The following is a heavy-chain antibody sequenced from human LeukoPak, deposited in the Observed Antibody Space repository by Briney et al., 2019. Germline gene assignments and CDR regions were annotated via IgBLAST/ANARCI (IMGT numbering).Heavy chain of an antibody. CDR1: GFTFSSYD. CDR2: IGTAGDT. CDR3: ARVPVYGANSNAFDI. D-gene: IGHD4-23*01. Sequence: PGGSLRLSCAASGFTFSSYDMHWVRQATGKGLEWVSSIGTAGDTYYPGSVKGRFTVSRENAKNSLSLQMNSLRAGDTAVYYCARVPVYGANSNAFDIWGQGTMVIVSS. V-gene: IGHV3-13*01. J-gene: IGHJ3*02.